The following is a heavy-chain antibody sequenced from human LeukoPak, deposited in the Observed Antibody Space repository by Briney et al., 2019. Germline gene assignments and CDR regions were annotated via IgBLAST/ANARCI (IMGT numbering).Heavy chain of an antibody. J-gene: IGHJ5*02. Sequence: SGTLSLTCTVSGGSISSSSYYWGWIRQSPGKGLECIGYIHYTGSTNYNPSLKSRVTISVETSKNQFSLKLKSVTAADTAVYYCARGGYYGSGNDFRFDPWGQGTLVTVSS. D-gene: IGHD3-10*01. CDR3: ARGGYYGSGNDFRFDP. CDR1: GGSISSSSYY. CDR2: IHYTGST. V-gene: IGHV4-61*05.